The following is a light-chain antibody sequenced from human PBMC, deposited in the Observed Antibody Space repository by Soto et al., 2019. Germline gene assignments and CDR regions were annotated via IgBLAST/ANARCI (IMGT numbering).Light chain of an antibody. Sequence: EIVLTQSPATLSLSPGERATLSCRASQSVSTYLARYQQRPGQPPRLLIYDASSRATGIPARFSGSGSGTDFTLTISSLETEDFAVYYCQQRSNWPLVTFGPGTRVDV. CDR3: QQRSNWPLVT. CDR2: DAS. CDR1: QSVSTY. J-gene: IGKJ3*01. V-gene: IGKV3-11*01.